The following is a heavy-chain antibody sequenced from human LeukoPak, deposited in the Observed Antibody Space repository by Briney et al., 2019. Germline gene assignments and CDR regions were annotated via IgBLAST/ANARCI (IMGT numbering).Heavy chain of an antibody. Sequence: GGSLRLSCAASGFTFSSYAMSWVRQAPGRGLEWVSSITNSGDRTYYADSVKGRFIISRDNSKNTLSLQMYSLRVEDTAVYYCAKGLGGFDKWGQGTMVIVSS. D-gene: IGHD2-15*01. CDR1: GFTFSSYA. V-gene: IGHV3-23*01. CDR3: AKGLGGFDK. CDR2: ITNSGDRT. J-gene: IGHJ3*02.